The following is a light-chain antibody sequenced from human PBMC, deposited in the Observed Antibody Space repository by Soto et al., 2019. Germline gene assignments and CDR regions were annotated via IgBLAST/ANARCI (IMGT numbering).Light chain of an antibody. CDR3: QQSYSTPFT. Sequence: DIQMTQSPSSLSASVGGRVTITCRTGQSIRSSLNWYQQKPGKAPNLLIYAASRLQSGVPSRFSGSGSGTDFTLTISSLQPADFATYYCQQSYSTPFTFGPGTKVDIK. V-gene: IGKV1-39*01. CDR2: AAS. J-gene: IGKJ3*01. CDR1: QSIRSS.